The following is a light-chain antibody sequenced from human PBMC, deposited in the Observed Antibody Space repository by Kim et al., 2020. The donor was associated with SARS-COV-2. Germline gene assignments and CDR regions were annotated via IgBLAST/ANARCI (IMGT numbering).Light chain of an antibody. CDR2: EVN. V-gene: IGLV2-8*01. J-gene: IGLJ3*02. CDR1: SSDVGGYKY. Sequence: QAVVTQPPSASGSPGQSVTISCTGTSSDVGGYKYVSWYQQHPGKAPKLMIYEVNKRPSGVPNRFSGSKSGNTAFLTVSGLQAEDEADYYCGSYGGSNNLVFGGGTQLTVL. CDR3: GSYGGSNNLV.